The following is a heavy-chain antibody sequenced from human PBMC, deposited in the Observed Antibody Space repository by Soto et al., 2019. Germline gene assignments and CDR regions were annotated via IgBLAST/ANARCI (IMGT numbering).Heavy chain of an antibody. J-gene: IGHJ4*02. CDR3: ARELSKWLPTRGRSNYFDY. CDR2: INPSGGST. CDR1: GYTFTSYY. D-gene: IGHD6-19*01. V-gene: IGHV1-46*01. Sequence: GASVKVSCKASGYTFTSYYMHWVRQAPGQGLEWMGIINPSGGSTSYAQKFQGRVTMTRDTSTSTVYMELSSLRSEDTAVYYCARELSKWLPTRGRSNYFDYWGQGTLVTVSS.